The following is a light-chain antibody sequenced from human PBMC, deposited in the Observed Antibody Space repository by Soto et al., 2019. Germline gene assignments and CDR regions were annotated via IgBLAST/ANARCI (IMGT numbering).Light chain of an antibody. V-gene: IGKV3-11*01. CDR3: QQRSSWPLT. Sequence: EIVLTQSPATLSLSPGERATLSCRASQSVSTFLAWYQQKPGQAPRLLIYDASKRVTGIPARFSGSGSGTDLTLTISSLEPEDFAVYYCQQRSSWPLTFCGGTKLESK. J-gene: IGKJ4*01. CDR1: QSVSTF. CDR2: DAS.